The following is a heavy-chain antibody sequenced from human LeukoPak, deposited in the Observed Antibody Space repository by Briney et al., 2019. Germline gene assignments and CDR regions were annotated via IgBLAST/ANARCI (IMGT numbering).Heavy chain of an antibody. CDR3: ARGLGLYDILTGLISYYFDY. Sequence: ASVKVSCEASGYTFTSYYMHWVRQAPGQGLEWMGIINPSGGSTSYAQKFQGRVTMTRDTSTSTVYMELSSLRSEDTAVYYCARGLGLYDILTGLISYYFDYWGQGTLVTVSS. V-gene: IGHV1-46*01. CDR2: INPSGGST. J-gene: IGHJ4*02. CDR1: GYTFTSYY. D-gene: IGHD3-9*01.